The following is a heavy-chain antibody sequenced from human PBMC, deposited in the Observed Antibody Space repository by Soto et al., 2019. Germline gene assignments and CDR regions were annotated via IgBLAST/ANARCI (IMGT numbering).Heavy chain of an antibody. CDR3: ARHSPYYYGSGSLDDAFDI. V-gene: IGHV5-51*01. CDR1: GYSFINYW. J-gene: IGHJ3*02. CDR2: IYPGDSDA. D-gene: IGHD3-10*01. Sequence: PGESMKISSKVSGYSFINYWIGWVRQMPGKGLGWMAIIYPGDSDARYSPSFQGQVTISVDKSISTAYLQWSSLKASDTAMYYCARHSPYYYGSGSLDDAFDIWGQGTMVTVSS.